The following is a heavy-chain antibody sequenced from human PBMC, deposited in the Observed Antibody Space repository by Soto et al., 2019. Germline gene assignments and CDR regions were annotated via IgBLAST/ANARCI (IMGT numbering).Heavy chain of an antibody. CDR3: AKGGDIVVVVAARVDY. J-gene: IGHJ4*01. CDR1: GFTFSSYA. Sequence: EVQLLESGGGLVQPGGSLRLSCAASGFTFSSYAMSWVRQAPGKGLEWVSAISGSGGSTYYADSVKGRFTISRDNSKNTLYLQKNSLRAADTAVYYCAKGGDIVVVVAARVDYWAQGTLVTVSS. D-gene: IGHD2-15*01. V-gene: IGHV3-23*01. CDR2: ISGSGGST.